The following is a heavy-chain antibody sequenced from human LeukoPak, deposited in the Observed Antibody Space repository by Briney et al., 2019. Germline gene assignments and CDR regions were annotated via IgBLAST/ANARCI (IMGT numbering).Heavy chain of an antibody. V-gene: IGHV4-59*01. J-gene: IGHJ6*03. CDR2: IYYSGST. D-gene: IGHD6-25*01. Sequence: PSETLSLTCTVSGGSISSYYWSWLRQPPGKGLQWIGYIYYSGSTNYNPSLKSRVTISVDTSKNQFSLKLSSVTAADTAVYYCAREVVSGGYYYYYMDVWGKGTTVTVSS. CDR3: AREVVSGGYYYYYMDV. CDR1: GGSISSYY.